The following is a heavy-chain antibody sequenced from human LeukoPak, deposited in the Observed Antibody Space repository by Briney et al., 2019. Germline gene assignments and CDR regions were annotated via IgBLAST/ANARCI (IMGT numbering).Heavy chain of an antibody. CDR3: ARVRQELRGWFDP. CDR1: GGSISSSSYY. D-gene: IGHD1-26*01. CDR2: IYYSGST. V-gene: IGHV4-39*07. J-gene: IGHJ5*02. Sequence: SETLSLTCTVSGGSISSSSYYWGWIRQPPGKGLEWIGSIYYSGSTYYNPSLKSRVTISVDTSKNQFSLKLSSVTAADTAVYYCARVRQELRGWFDPWGQGTLVTVSS.